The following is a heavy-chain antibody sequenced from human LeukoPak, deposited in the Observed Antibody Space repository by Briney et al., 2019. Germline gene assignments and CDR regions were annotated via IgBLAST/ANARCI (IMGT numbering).Heavy chain of an antibody. Sequence: ASVKVSCKASGYTFTDNHIHWVRQAPGQGLEWMGGIIPLFGKPNYAQKFQGRLTITADDSTSTAYMELSSLRSGDTAIYYCASGVLLGSFDYWGQGTLVPVST. J-gene: IGHJ4*02. CDR1: GYTFTDNH. CDR2: IIPLFGKP. V-gene: IGHV1-69*13. CDR3: ASGVLLGSFDY. D-gene: IGHD3-16*01.